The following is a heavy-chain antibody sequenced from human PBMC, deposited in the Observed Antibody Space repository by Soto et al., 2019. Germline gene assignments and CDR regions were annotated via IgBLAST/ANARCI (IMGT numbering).Heavy chain of an antibody. Sequence: EAQLLESGGCLVQPGGSLRLSCAASGFTFSTYAMCWVRQAPGTGLEWVSCLSDTGGSTQYADSVKGRFTISRDNSQNTLYLEMSSLRTEDTALYYCAKVPTPQVSFFYYYGMDVWGQGTTVTVSS. CDR2: LSDTGGST. CDR3: AKVPTPQVSFFYYYGMDV. CDR1: GFTFSTYA. D-gene: IGHD1-1*01. V-gene: IGHV3-23*01. J-gene: IGHJ6*02.